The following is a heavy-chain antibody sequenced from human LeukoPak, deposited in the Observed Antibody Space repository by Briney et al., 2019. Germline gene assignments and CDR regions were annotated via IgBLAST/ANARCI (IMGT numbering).Heavy chain of an antibody. CDR1: GFTFRSYA. J-gene: IGHJ6*03. Sequence: GGSLRLSCVGTGFTFRSYAMTWIRQAPRKGLEWVADIGGSGSSAFYADSVKGRFTISRDNAKSTLYVEMHSLRVEDTAVYFCAKLADFWSGYYSSFYYYYMDVWGKGTAVTVSS. CDR2: IGGSGSSA. V-gene: IGHV3-23*01. CDR3: AKLADFWSGYYSSFYYYYMDV. D-gene: IGHD3-3*01.